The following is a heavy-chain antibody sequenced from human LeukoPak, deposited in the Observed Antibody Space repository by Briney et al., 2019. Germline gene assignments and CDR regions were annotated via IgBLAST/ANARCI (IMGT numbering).Heavy chain of an antibody. D-gene: IGHD2-15*01. Sequence: GGSLRLSCAASGFTVSSNYMSWVRQAPGKGLEWVSIIYSGGSTFYADSVKGRFTISRDNSKNTLYLQMNSLRAEDTAVYYCAKAGAVVVVAAKYFDYWGQGTLVTVSS. CDR3: AKAGAVVVVAAKYFDY. J-gene: IGHJ4*02. CDR2: IYSGGST. CDR1: GFTVSSNY. V-gene: IGHV3-53*01.